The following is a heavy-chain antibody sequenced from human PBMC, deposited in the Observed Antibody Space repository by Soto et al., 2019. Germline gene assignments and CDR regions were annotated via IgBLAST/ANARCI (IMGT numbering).Heavy chain of an antibody. CDR1: GGSISSYY. CDR2: IYYSGST. Sequence: QVQLQESGPGLVKPSETLSLTCTVSGGSISSYYWSWIRQPPGKALEWIGYIYYSGSTNYNPSLKSRVTISVDTSKNQFSLKLSSVTAADTAVYYCARTPKYCSSTSCYNWFDPWGQGTLVTVSS. CDR3: ARTPKYCSSTSCYNWFDP. V-gene: IGHV4-59*01. D-gene: IGHD2-2*01. J-gene: IGHJ5*02.